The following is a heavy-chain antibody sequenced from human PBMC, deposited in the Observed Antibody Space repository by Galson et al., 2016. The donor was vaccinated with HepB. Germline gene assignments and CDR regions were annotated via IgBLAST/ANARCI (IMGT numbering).Heavy chain of an antibody. Sequence: SVKVSCKASGGTFSSYTISWVRQAPGQGLEWMGRIIPILGIANYAQKFQGGVTITADKTTGTAYMELSSLRSEDTAVYYCARGGGLFAYNWFDPWGQGTLVTVSS. J-gene: IGHJ5*02. D-gene: IGHD3-3*01. V-gene: IGHV1-69*02. CDR2: IIPILGIA. CDR3: ARGGGLFAYNWFDP. CDR1: GGTFSSYT.